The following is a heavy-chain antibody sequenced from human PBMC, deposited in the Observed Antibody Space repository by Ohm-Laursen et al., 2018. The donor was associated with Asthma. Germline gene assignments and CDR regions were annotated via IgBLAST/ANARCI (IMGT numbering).Heavy chain of an antibody. J-gene: IGHJ5*02. D-gene: IGHD4-23*01. CDR3: ARDYGGNSGWFDP. CDR1: GYTFTSYD. Sequence: ASVKVSCKASGYTFTSYDLNWVRQATGQGLKWIGWMNPNSGKTGFAQKFQGRVTMTRDSSISTAYMELSSLRSDDTAVYYCARDYGGNSGWFDPWGQGTLVTVSS. CDR2: MNPNSGKT. V-gene: IGHV1-8*01.